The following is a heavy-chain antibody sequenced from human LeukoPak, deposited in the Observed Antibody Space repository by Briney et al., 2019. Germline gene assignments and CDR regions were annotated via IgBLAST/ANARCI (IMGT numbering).Heavy chain of an antibody. V-gene: IGHV3-21*01. CDR3: ARVAGELSIGDY. Sequence: GGTLRLSCAASRFTFSSYSMNWVRQAPGKGLEWVSSISSSGSYIYYADSVKGRFTISRDNAKNSLYLQMNSLRAEDTAVYYCARVAGELSIGDYWGQGTLVTVSS. CDR1: RFTFSSYS. CDR2: ISSSGSYI. J-gene: IGHJ4*02. D-gene: IGHD3-16*02.